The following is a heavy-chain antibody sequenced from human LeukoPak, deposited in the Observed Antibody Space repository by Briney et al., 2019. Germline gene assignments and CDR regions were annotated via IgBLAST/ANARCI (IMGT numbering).Heavy chain of an antibody. CDR1: GYTFTSYY. CDR3: ARSFSSSDAFDI. J-gene: IGHJ3*02. CDR2: INPSGGST. D-gene: IGHD6-6*01. Sequence: ASVKVSCKASGYTFTSYYMHWVRQAPGQELEWMGIINPSGGSTSYAQKFQGRVTMTRDTSTSTVYMELSSLGSEDTAVYYCARSFSSSDAFDIWGQGTMVTVSS. V-gene: IGHV1-46*01.